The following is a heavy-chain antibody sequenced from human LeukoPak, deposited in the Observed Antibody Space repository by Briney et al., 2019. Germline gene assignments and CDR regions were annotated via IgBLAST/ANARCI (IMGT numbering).Heavy chain of an antibody. V-gene: IGHV3-74*01. CDR2: INSDGSST. CDR3: ARVGATTWY. J-gene: IGHJ4*02. D-gene: IGHD1-26*01. CDR1: GFTFSSYW. Sequence: GGSLRLSCAASGFTFSSYWMHRVRQAPGKGLVWVSRINSDGSSTNYADSVKGRFTISRDNAKNTLYLQVNSLRAEDTAVYYCARVGATTWYWGQGTLVTVSS.